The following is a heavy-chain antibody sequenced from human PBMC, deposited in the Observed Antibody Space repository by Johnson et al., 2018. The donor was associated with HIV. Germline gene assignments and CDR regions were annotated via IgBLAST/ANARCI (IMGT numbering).Heavy chain of an antibody. J-gene: IGHJ3*02. CDR1: GFTFSTYT. Sequence: QVQLVESGGGVVQPRGSLRLSCAASGFTFSTYTMHWVRQAPGKGLEWVAVISFDENNKVYADSVKGRFTISRDNSKNTLFLHMNSLRAEDTAVYYCASTSSGWFYAFDIWGQGTMVTVSS. V-gene: IGHV3-30-3*02. D-gene: IGHD6-19*01. CDR3: ASTSSGWFYAFDI. CDR2: ISFDENNK.